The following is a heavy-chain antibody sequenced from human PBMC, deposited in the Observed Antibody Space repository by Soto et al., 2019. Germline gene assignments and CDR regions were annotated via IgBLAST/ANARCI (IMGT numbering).Heavy chain of an antibody. Sequence: QVQLQQWGAGLLKPSETLSLTCAVYGGSFSGYYWSWIRQPPGKGLEWIGEINHSGSTNYNPSLKSRVTISVDTSKNQFSLKLSSVTAADTGVYYCARVHYYDSSGYYYQGDYYYGMDVWGQGTTVTVSS. D-gene: IGHD3-22*01. CDR3: ARVHYYDSSGYYYQGDYYYGMDV. V-gene: IGHV4-34*01. J-gene: IGHJ6*02. CDR2: INHSGST. CDR1: GGSFSGYY.